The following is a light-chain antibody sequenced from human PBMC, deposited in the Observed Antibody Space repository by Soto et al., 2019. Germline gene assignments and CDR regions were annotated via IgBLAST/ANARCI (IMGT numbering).Light chain of an antibody. CDR2: GAS. V-gene: IGKV3-15*01. Sequence: EIVMTQSPATLSVSPGERATLSCRASQSVSSNLAWYQQKPGQAPRLLIYGASTRATGIPARFSGSGSGTEFTVTISSLQAEDFEVYYCQQYNNWTPWTFGQGTKVEIK. CDR1: QSVSSN. CDR3: QQYNNWTPWT. J-gene: IGKJ1*01.